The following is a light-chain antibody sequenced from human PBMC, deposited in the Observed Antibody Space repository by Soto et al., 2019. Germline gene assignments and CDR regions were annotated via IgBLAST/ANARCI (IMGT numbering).Light chain of an antibody. CDR2: EVS. Sequence: QSALTQPASVSGSPGQSITISCTGTTSDIGDYNYVSWYQQSPGKAPKLLIYEVSDRPSGVSNRFSGSKSGNTASLTISGLQTEDEADYYCGSYTGHNTLVFGTGTNVTVL. CDR3: GSYTGHNTLV. CDR1: TSDIGDYNY. J-gene: IGLJ1*01. V-gene: IGLV2-14*01.